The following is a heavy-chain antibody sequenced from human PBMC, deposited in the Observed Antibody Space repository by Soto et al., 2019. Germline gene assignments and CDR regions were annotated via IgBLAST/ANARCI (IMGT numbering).Heavy chain of an antibody. CDR2: IYHSGST. Sequence: SETLSLTCAVSGGSISSSNWWSWVRQPPGKGLEWIGEIYHSGSTNYNPSLKSRVTISVDKSKNQFSLKLSSVTAADTAVYYCARVSSSWNNWFDPWGQGTLVTVSS. V-gene: IGHV4-4*02. CDR1: GGSISSSNW. J-gene: IGHJ5*02. CDR3: ARVSSSWNNWFDP. D-gene: IGHD6-13*01.